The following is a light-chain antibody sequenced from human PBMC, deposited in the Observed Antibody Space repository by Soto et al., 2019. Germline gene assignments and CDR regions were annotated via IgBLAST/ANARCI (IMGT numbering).Light chain of an antibody. CDR3: QQRSVWPIT. Sequence: EMVLTQSPGTPSLSPGERATLSCRASQSVSSNYLAWYQQKPGQAPSLLMYDASSRATGIPDRFSGSGSGTDFTLTISSLEPEDFAVYYCQQRSVWPITFGQGTRLEIK. V-gene: IGKV3D-20*02. J-gene: IGKJ5*01. CDR2: DAS. CDR1: QSVSSNY.